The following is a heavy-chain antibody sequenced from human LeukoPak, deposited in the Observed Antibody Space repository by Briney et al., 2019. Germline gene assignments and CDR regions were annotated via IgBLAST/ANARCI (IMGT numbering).Heavy chain of an antibody. J-gene: IGHJ4*02. CDR2: GHYTGSS. D-gene: IGHD3-22*01. V-gene: IGHV4-59*08. Sequence: PSEPLSLPCTVSGASISNYYWSWLRQPPGKGLEWIGFGHYTGSSNYNPSLKSRVTTPVDTSKNQFSLKLSSVTAADTAVYYCARHDNSGYYSLDSWGQGALVTVSS. CDR3: ARHDNSGYYSLDS. CDR1: GASISNYY.